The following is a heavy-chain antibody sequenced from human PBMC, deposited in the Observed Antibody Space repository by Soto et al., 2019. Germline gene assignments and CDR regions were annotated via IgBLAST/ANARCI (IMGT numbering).Heavy chain of an antibody. J-gene: IGHJ4*02. CDR3: AKSAREPRYYGSGSWFDY. CDR1: GFTFSSYA. Sequence: GGSLRLSCAASGFTFSSYAMSWVRQAPGKGLEWVSAISGSGGSTYYADSVKGRFTISRDNSKNTLYLPMNSLRAEDTAVYYCAKSAREPRYYGSGSWFDYWGQGTLVTVSS. D-gene: IGHD3-10*01. V-gene: IGHV3-23*01. CDR2: ISGSGGST.